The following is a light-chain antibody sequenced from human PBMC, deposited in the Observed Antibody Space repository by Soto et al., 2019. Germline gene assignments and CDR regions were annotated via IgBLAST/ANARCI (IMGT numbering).Light chain of an antibody. CDR1: SSDVGGYNY. Sequence: QSVLTQPPSASGSPGQSVAISCTGTSSDVGGYNYVSWYQQHPGKAPKLMIYEVNKRPSGVPDRFSGSKSGNTASLTVSGLQAEDEADYYCSSYPCSRNVFVTGTKFTVL. V-gene: IGLV2-8*01. J-gene: IGLJ1*01. CDR3: SSYPCSRNV. CDR2: EVN.